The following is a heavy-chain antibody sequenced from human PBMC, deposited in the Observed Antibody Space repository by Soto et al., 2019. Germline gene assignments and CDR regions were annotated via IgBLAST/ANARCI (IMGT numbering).Heavy chain of an antibody. J-gene: IGHJ4*02. D-gene: IGHD4-17*01. V-gene: IGHV3-7*03. CDR3: ASHPPRGDYPKYATPY. Sequence: GGSLRLSCAFSVFTFRNFWMSCVRHAPGKGLEWVANIKEDGSDKYYLDSVKGRFAISRDNAKNSLYLQMNSLRAEDTAIYYCASHPPRGDYPKYATPYWGQGTLVTVSS. CDR1: VFTFRNFW. CDR2: IKEDGSDK.